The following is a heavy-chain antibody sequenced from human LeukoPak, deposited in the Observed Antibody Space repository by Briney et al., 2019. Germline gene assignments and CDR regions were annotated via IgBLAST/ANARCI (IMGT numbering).Heavy chain of an antibody. CDR1: SGSISSYY. D-gene: IGHD6-6*01. V-gene: IGHV4-39*07. Sequence: SETLSLTCTVSSGSISSYYWGWIRQPPGKGLEWIGSIYYSGSTYYNPSLKSRVTISVDTSKNQFSLKLSSVTAADTAVYYCASGSSSLYYYYYCMDVWGKGTTVTVSS. J-gene: IGHJ6*03. CDR3: ASGSSSLYYYYYCMDV. CDR2: IYYSGST.